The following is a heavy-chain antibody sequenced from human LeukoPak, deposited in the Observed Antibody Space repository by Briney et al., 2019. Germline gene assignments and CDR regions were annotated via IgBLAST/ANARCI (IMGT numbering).Heavy chain of an antibody. Sequence: ASVTVSCKASGYRFSDYYMHWVRPAPGQGLEWMGRIHSNSGGTGFAEKFRGRVTMTRDTSISTAYMELSRLTSDDTAVYYCARAGGTYYYESSGYYYQSWFDSWGQGTLVTVSS. V-gene: IGHV1-2*06. D-gene: IGHD3-22*01. CDR1: GYRFSDYY. CDR2: IHSNSGGT. J-gene: IGHJ5*01. CDR3: ARAGGTYYYESSGYYYQSWFDS.